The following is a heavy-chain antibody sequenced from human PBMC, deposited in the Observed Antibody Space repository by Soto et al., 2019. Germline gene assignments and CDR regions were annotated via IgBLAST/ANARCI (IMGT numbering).Heavy chain of an antibody. CDR2: IIPIFGTA. J-gene: IGHJ3*02. Sequence: QVQLVQSGAEVKKPGSSVKVSCKASGGTFSSYAISWVRQAPGQELEWMGGIIPIFGTANYAQKFQGRVTITADKSTSTAYMELSSLRSEDTAVYYCASRRDDSSGYWDRNDAFDIWGQGTMVTVSS. V-gene: IGHV1-69*06. D-gene: IGHD3-22*01. CDR1: GGTFSSYA. CDR3: ASRRDDSSGYWDRNDAFDI.